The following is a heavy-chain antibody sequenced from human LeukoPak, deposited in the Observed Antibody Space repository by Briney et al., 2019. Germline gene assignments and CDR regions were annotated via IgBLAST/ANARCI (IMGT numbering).Heavy chain of an antibody. Sequence: SQTLFLTCIVSGGSISSGYSWTWIRQPAGKGLEWVGRIYISGTTDYNLSLQSRITISMDTSKNQFSLEMSSVTAADTAIYYCTRGWSSAGAFDIWGQGTMVTVSS. J-gene: IGHJ3*02. D-gene: IGHD6-19*01. V-gene: IGHV4-61*02. CDR2: IYISGTT. CDR1: GGSISSGYS. CDR3: TRGWSSAGAFDI.